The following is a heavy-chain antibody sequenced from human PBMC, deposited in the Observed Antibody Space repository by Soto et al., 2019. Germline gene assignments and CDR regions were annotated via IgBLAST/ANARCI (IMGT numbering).Heavy chain of an antibody. V-gene: IGHV3-15*07. CDR1: GFTFSSYS. Sequence: PGGSLRLSCAASGFTFSSYSMNWVRQAPGKGLEWVGRIKSKTDGGTTDYAAPVKGRFTISRDDSKNTLYLQMNSLKTEDTAVYYCTTDSAQVGATTCLYAFVIWGQGRMVTV. CDR3: TTDSAQVGATTCLYAFVI. J-gene: IGHJ3*02. CDR2: IKSKTDGGTT. D-gene: IGHD1-26*01.